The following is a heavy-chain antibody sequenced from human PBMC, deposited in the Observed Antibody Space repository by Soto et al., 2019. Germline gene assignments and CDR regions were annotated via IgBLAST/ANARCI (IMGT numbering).Heavy chain of an antibody. CDR2: ISYDGSNK. CDR1: GFTFSSYG. V-gene: IGHV3-30*18. D-gene: IGHD2-15*01. Sequence: QVQLVESGGGVVQPGRSLRLSCAASGFTFSSYGMHWVRQAPGKGLEWVAVISYDGSNKYYADSVKGRFTISRDNSKNTLYLQMNSLRAEDTAVYYCAKLGYCSGGSCYGMDVWGQGPTVAVSS. J-gene: IGHJ6*02. CDR3: AKLGYCSGGSCYGMDV.